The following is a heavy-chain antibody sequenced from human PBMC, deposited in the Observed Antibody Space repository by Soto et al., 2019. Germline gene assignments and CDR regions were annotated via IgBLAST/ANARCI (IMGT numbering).Heavy chain of an antibody. CDR3: ARWNYDTTGYYKGALDY. V-gene: IGHV3-48*01. CDR1: GFTFNTYS. J-gene: IGHJ4*02. Sequence: EVQLVESGGGLVQPGGSLRLSCAASGFTFNTYSMNWVRQAPGRGLEWVSYISTSSSTIYYADSVKGRFTISRDNAKNSRYLQMNSLRAEDTAVYYCARWNYDTTGYYKGALDYWGKGTLVTVSS. D-gene: IGHD3-22*01. CDR2: ISTSSSTI.